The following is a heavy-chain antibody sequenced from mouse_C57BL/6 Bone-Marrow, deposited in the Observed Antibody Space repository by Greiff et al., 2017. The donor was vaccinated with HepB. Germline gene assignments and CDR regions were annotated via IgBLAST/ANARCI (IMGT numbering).Heavy chain of an antibody. J-gene: IGHJ3*01. V-gene: IGHV1-82*01. Sequence: VQLQQSGPELVKPGASVKISCKASGYAFSSSWMNWVKQRPGKGLEWIGRIYPGDGDTNYNGKFKGKATLTADKSSSTAYMQLSSLTSEDSAVYFCAYGNWFAYWGQGTLVTVSA. D-gene: IGHD2-1*01. CDR2: IYPGDGDT. CDR1: GYAFSSSW. CDR3: AYGNWFAY.